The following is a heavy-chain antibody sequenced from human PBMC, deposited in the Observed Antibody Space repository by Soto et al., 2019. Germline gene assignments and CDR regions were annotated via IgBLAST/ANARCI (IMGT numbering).Heavy chain of an antibody. Sequence: EVQLVESGGGLIQSGGSLRLSCAASGFTVSSNYMNWVRQAPGKGLEWVSVIYSDNKTYYADSVKGRFTISRDKSKNTLYIQMNRLRAEDTALYYCARGYWAGGMDVWGQGTTITVSS. V-gene: IGHV3-53*01. CDR1: GFTVSSNY. CDR2: IYSDNKT. CDR3: ARGYWAGGMDV. D-gene: IGHD2-8*02. J-gene: IGHJ6*02.